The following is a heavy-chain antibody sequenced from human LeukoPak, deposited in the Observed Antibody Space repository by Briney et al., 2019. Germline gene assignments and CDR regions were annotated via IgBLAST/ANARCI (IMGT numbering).Heavy chain of an antibody. CDR1: GYTFTSYA. D-gene: IGHD6-13*01. V-gene: IGHV1-3*01. Sequence: GASVKVSCKASGYTFTSYAMHWVRQAPGQRLEWMGWINAGNGNTKYSQKFQGRVTITRDTSASTAYMELSSLRSEDTAVYYCARDVEVAAAALPLYFDYWGQGTLVTVSS. J-gene: IGHJ4*02. CDR3: ARDVEVAAAALPLYFDY. CDR2: INAGNGNT.